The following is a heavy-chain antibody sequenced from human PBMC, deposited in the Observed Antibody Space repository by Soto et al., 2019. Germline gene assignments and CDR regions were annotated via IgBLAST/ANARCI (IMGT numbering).Heavy chain of an antibody. Sequence: QVQLVESGGGLVKPGGSLRLSCAASGFKFSDYYMRWISQAPGKGLEWASYISSSGSTIFYADSVKGRFTISRDNAKNSLFLEMNSRRAEDTAMYYCSIYSNYIDYWGQGTLVTVSS. CDR3: SIYSNYIDY. CDR2: ISSSGSTI. CDR1: GFKFSDYY. D-gene: IGHD4-4*01. V-gene: IGHV3-11*01. J-gene: IGHJ4*02.